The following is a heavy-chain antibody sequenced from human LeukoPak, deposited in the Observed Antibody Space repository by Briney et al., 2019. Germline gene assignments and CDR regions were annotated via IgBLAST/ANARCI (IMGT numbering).Heavy chain of an antibody. V-gene: IGHV4-59*01. J-gene: IGHJ3*02. CDR1: GGSTSSYY. D-gene: IGHD5-24*01. CDR2: IYYSGST. CDR3: ARVEDGYNYAFDI. Sequence: SETLSLTCTVSGGSTSSYYWSWIREPPGKGLEWVGYIYYSGSTNYNPSLKSRVTISVDTSKNQFSLKLSSVTAADTAVYYCARVEDGYNYAFDIWGQGTMVTVSS.